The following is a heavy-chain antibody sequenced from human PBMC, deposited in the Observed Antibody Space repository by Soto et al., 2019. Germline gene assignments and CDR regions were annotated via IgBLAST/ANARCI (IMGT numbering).Heavy chain of an antibody. D-gene: IGHD3-22*01. CDR2: IIPIFGTA. V-gene: IGHV1-69*13. CDR3: ARDRFQTMIRGYGMDV. Sequence: ASVKVSCKASGGTFSSYAISWVRQAPGQGLEWTGGIIPIFGTANYAQKFQGRVTITADESTSTAYMELSSLRSEDTAVYYCARDRFQTMIRGYGMDVWGQGTTVTVSS. CDR1: GGTFSSYA. J-gene: IGHJ6*02.